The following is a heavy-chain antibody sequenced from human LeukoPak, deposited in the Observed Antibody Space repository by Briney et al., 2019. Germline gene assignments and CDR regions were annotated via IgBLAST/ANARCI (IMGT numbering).Heavy chain of an antibody. CDR2: ISGSGAYT. J-gene: IGHJ4*02. Sequence: AGGSLRLSCAASGFTFSNYDMSWVRQAPGKGLEWVSAISGSGAYTYYADSVKGRFTISRDNSKNTLYLQMNSLRAEDTAVYYCAKDLWFGELRGTYDYWGQGTLVTVSS. CDR3: AKDLWFGELRGTYDY. V-gene: IGHV3-23*01. D-gene: IGHD3-10*01. CDR1: GFTFSNYD.